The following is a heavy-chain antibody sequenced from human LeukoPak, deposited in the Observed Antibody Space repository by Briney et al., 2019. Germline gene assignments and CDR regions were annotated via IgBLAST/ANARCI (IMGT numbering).Heavy chain of an antibody. CDR1: GYTFTSYA. D-gene: IGHD3-22*01. Sequence: GASVKVSCKASGYTFTSYAISWVRQAPGQGLEWMGRIIPILGIANYAQKFQGRVTITADKSTSTAYMELSSLRSEDTAVYYCARELYDSSGYYDYWGQGTLVTVSS. CDR3: ARELYDSSGYYDY. CDR2: IIPILGIA. J-gene: IGHJ4*02. V-gene: IGHV1-69*04.